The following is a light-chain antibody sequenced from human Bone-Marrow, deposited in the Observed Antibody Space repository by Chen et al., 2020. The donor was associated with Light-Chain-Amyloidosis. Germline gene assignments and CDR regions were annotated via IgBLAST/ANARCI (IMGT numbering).Light chain of an antibody. V-gene: IGLV3-21*02. CDR3: QVWDRSRDRPV. Sequence: SYVLTQPSSVSVAPGQTATIACGGNNIGSTSVHWYQQTPGQAPLRVVYDDSDRPSGIPERWSGPNTGNTATRTISRVEAGEEADYYCQVWDRSRDRPVFGGGTKLTVL. CDR2: DDS. J-gene: IGLJ3*02. CDR1: NIGSTS.